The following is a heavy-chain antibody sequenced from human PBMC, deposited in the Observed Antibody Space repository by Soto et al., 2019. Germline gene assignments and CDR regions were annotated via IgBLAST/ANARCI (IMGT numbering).Heavy chain of an antibody. CDR1: GASIYNGGYF. V-gene: IGHV4-30-4*01. CDR3: ARGSTTEKVDA. CDR2: IHNSGSP. J-gene: IGHJ5*02. Sequence: QVQLQESGPGLVRPSQTLSLTCSVSGASIYNGGYFWSWIRQSPGKGLEWIGHIHNSGSPYNYTPLHSRVTRPADTPMNHLSLALASVTAADTAMYYCARGSTTEKVDARGQGILVTVAS.